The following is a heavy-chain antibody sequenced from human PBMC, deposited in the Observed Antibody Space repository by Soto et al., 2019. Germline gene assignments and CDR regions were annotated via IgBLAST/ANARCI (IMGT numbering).Heavy chain of an antibody. CDR3: ARVPELPHIGWYYYYGMDV. CDR1: GGSISSYY. D-gene: IGHD1-26*01. J-gene: IGHJ6*02. CDR2: IYYSGST. V-gene: IGHV4-59*01. Sequence: PSETLSLTCTVSGGSISSYYWSWIRQPPGKGLEWIGYIYYSGSTNYNPSLKSRVTISVDTSKNQFSLKLSSVTAADTAVYYCARVPELPHIGWYYYYGMDVWGQGTTVTVSS.